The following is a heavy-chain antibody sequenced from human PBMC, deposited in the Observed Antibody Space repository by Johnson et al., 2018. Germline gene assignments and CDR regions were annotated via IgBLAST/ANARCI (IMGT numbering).Heavy chain of an antibody. D-gene: IGHD5/OR15-5a*01. J-gene: IGHJ3*02. Sequence: VQLQECGGGLVQPGGSLKLSCAASGFTFGVSAIQCVRQASGKGREWVGRIINQDNEYATAYAESVEDKFPVPREDPGNPAYLQMRRRKTEDTAVYYCARGPNVYRDSFDIWGQETMVTVSS. CDR2: IINQDNEYAT. CDR1: GFTFGVSA. V-gene: IGHV3-73*02. CDR3: ARGPNVYRDSFDI.